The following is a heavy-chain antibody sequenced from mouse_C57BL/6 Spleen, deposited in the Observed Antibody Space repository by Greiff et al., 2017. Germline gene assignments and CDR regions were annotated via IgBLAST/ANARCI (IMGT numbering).Heavy chain of an antibody. D-gene: IGHD2-1*01. J-gene: IGHJ2*01. CDR1: GYTFTGYW. CDR2: ILPGSGST. V-gene: IGHV1-9*01. Sequence: QVQLKESGAELMKPGASVKLSCKATGYTFTGYWIEWVKQRPGHGLEWIGEILPGSGSTNYNEKFKGKATFTADTSSNTAYMQLSSLTTEDSASYYGAREGFYYGNYSYFDYWGQGTTLTVSS. CDR3: AREGFYYGNYSYFDY.